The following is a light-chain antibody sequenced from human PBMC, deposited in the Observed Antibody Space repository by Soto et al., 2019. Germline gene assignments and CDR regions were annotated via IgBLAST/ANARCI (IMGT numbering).Light chain of an antibody. CDR2: GAS. CDR3: QQYNTWPRT. V-gene: IGKV3-15*01. CDR1: QSISNN. Sequence: EIVMTQSPATLSVSPGERATLSCRASQSISNNLAWFQQKPGQAPRLLIYGASTRATGIPARFSGSESGTEFTLTISGLQSEDFAVYYCQQYNTWPRTFGQGTKVEVK. J-gene: IGKJ1*01.